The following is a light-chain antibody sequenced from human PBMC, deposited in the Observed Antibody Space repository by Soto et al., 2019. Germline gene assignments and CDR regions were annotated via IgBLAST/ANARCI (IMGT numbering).Light chain of an antibody. CDR1: SSNIGAGYD. CDR3: QSYDSSLTGGGI. V-gene: IGLV1-40*01. Sequence: QAVVTQPPSVSGAPGQRVTISCTGSSSNIGAGYDVHWYRQLPGTAPKLLIYGNSNRPSGVPDRFSGSKSGTSASLAITGLQAEDEADYYCQSYDSSLTGGGIFGGGTKVTVL. J-gene: IGLJ2*01. CDR2: GNS.